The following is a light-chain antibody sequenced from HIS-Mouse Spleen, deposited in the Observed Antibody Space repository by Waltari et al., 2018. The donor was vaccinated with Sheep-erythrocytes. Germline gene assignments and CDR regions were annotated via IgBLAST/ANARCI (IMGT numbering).Light chain of an antibody. V-gene: IGLV2-14*01. J-gene: IGLJ1*01. CDR3: SSYTSSSTNYV. CDR2: EVS. CDR1: SSDVGGYNY. Sequence: QSALTQPASVSGSPGQSITISCTGTSSDVGGYNYVPWYQQHPGKAPQLMLYEVSHRPSGFSNRFSGSKSGNTASLTISGLQAEDEADYYCSSYTSSSTNYVFGTGTKVTVL.